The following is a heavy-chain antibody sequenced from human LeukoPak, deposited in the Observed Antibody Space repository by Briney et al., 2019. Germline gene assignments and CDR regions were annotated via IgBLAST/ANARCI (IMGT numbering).Heavy chain of an antibody. CDR2: ISSSSSYT. J-gene: IGHJ4*02. Sequence: GGSLRLSCAASGFTFSDYYMSWIRQPPGKGLEWVSYISSSSSYTNYADSVKGRSTISRDNTKNSMYLQMNSLRAEDKAVDYCATNGDILTCHPYYFDFWGQGTLVTVSS. V-gene: IGHV3-11*06. CDR1: GFTFSDYY. CDR3: ATNGDILTCHPYYFDF. D-gene: IGHD3-9*01.